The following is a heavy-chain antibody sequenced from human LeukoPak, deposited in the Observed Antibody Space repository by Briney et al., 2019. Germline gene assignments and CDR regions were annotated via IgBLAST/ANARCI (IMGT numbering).Heavy chain of an antibody. Sequence: KTGGSLRLSCAASGFTFSDYYMSWIRQAPGKGLEWVSYISSSGSTIYYADSVKGRFPISRHNAKNSLYLQMNSLRAEDTAVYYCARYVLSSGIDYWGQGTLVTVSS. V-gene: IGHV3-11*01. CDR1: GFTFSDYY. J-gene: IGHJ4*02. CDR2: ISSSGSTI. D-gene: IGHD3-10*01. CDR3: ARYVLSSGIDY.